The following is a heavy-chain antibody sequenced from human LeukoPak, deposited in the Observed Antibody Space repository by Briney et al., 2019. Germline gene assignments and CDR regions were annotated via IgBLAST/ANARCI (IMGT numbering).Heavy chain of an antibody. CDR2: ISYDGSNK. Sequence: GGSLRLSCAASGFTFSSYAMHWVRQAPGKGLEWVAVISYDGSNKYYADSVKGRFTISRDNSKNTLYLQMNSLRAEDTAVYYCARDSYYYGPEMVDYWGQGTLVTVSS. D-gene: IGHD3-10*01. CDR1: GFTFSSYA. CDR3: ARDSYYYGPEMVDY. J-gene: IGHJ4*02. V-gene: IGHV3-30*04.